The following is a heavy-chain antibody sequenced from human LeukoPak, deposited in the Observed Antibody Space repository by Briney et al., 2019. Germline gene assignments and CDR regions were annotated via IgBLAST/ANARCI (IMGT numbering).Heavy chain of an antibody. Sequence: TLSLTCTVSGGSISSYYWSWIRQPPGQALEWLALIYWDDDKRYSPSLKSRLTITKDTSKNQVVLTMTNMDPVDTATYYCAHSGYVKNWFDPWGQGTLVTVSS. CDR1: GGSISSYYW. J-gene: IGHJ5*02. CDR2: IYWDDDK. CDR3: AHSGYVKNWFDP. V-gene: IGHV2-5*08. D-gene: IGHD5-12*01.